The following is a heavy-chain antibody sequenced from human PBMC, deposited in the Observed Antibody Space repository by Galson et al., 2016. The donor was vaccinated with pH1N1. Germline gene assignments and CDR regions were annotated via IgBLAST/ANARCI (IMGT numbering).Heavy chain of an antibody. CDR2: ISGTGDPT. V-gene: IGHV3-23*01. CDR1: GFTFINYA. D-gene: IGHD1-26*01. J-gene: IGHJ4*02. CDR3: AKDLGRYSEIDY. Sequence: SLRLSCAASGFTFINYAMSWVRQAPGKGLEWVSTISGTGDPTYYADSVKGRFTISRDNSNNTVYSRMNSLRVEDTAVYYCAKDLGRYSEIDYWGQGTLVTVSS.